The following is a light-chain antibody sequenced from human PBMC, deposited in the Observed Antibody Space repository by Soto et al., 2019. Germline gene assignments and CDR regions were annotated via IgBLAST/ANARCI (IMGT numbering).Light chain of an antibody. CDR1: QGISSY. CDR3: QQYYSYPYT. J-gene: IGKJ2*01. Sequence: AIRMTQSPSSLSASTGDRVTITCRASQGISSYLAWYQQKPGKAPKLLIYAASTLQIGFPSRFSGSGSGTDFTLTIICLQSEDCATYYCQQYYSYPYTFGQGTKLEIK. V-gene: IGKV1-8*01. CDR2: AAS.